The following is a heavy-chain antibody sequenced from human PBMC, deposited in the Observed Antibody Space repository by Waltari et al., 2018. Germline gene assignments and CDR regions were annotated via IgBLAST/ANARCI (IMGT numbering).Heavy chain of an antibody. Sequence: QVQLVQSGAEVKKPGASVKVSCKVSGYTLTELSMHWVRQAPGKGLEWMGGFEPEEGETIYAQKFQGRVTMTEDKSTDTAYMELSSLRSEDTAVYYCATDRYYGSGSYPYYYGMDVWGQGTTVTVS. CDR2: FEPEEGET. J-gene: IGHJ6*02. D-gene: IGHD3-10*01. CDR1: GYTLTELS. V-gene: IGHV1-24*01. CDR3: ATDRYYGSGSYPYYYGMDV.